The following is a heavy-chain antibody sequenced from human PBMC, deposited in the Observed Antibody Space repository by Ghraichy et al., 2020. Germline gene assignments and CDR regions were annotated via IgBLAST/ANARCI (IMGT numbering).Heavy chain of an antibody. CDR1: GFTFSSFW. D-gene: IGHD6-19*01. J-gene: IGHJ4*02. Sequence: GGSLRLSCAVSGFTFSSFWMTWVRQAPGKGLEWVANINEGGHGEYYVDSVKGRFTISRDNAKNSLYLQMSSLRAEDTAVYYCARVCRCGWGSDYWGQGILVTVFS. V-gene: IGHV3-7*03. CDR3: ARVCRCGWGSDY. CDR2: INEGGHGE.